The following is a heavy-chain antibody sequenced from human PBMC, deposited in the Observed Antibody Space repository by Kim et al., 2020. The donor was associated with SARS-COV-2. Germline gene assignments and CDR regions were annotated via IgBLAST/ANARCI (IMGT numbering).Heavy chain of an antibody. CDR3: AKARVTMIIAVEGFDY. J-gene: IGHJ4*02. V-gene: IGHV3-23*01. CDR2: ISGSGAST. D-gene: IGHD3-22*01. Sequence: GGSLRLSCAASGFTFTSYAMSWVRQAPGKGLEWVSTISGSGASTYYADSVKGRFTISRDNSKDTLYLHMNSLRVEDTAVYYCAKARVTMIIAVEGFDYWGQETLVIVSS. CDR1: GFTFTSYA.